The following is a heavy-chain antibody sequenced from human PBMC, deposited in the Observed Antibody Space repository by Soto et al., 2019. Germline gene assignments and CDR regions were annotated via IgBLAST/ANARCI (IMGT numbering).Heavy chain of an antibody. Sequence: QVQLVESGGGVVQPGRSLRLSCAASGFTFSSYGMHWVRQAPGKGLEWVAVISYDGSNKYYADSVKGRFTISRDNSKNXXYXQXSCLRAEDTAMYYYAKDQHNLVLVPAADIGYYGMDVWGQGTTVTVSS. J-gene: IGHJ6*02. V-gene: IGHV3-30*18. D-gene: IGHD2-2*01. CDR1: GFTFSSYG. CDR3: AKDQHNLVLVPAADIGYYGMDV. CDR2: ISYDGSNK.